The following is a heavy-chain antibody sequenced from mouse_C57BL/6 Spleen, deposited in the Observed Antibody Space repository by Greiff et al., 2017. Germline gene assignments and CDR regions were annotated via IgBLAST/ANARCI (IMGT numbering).Heavy chain of an antibody. CDR3: ARNSNYVDYAMGY. CDR2: INPSNGGT. CDR1: GYTFTSYW. Sequence: QVQLQQSGTELVKPGASVKLSCKASGYTFTSYWMHWVKQRPGQGLEWIGNINPSNGGTNYNEKFKSKATLTVDKSSSTAYMQLSSLTSEDSAVYYCARNSNYVDYAMGYWGQRTSVTVST. J-gene: IGHJ4*01. V-gene: IGHV1-53*01. D-gene: IGHD2-5*01.